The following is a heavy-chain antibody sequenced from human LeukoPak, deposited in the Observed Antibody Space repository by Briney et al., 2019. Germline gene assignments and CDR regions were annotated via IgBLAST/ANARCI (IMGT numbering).Heavy chain of an antibody. CDR3: TTDKGGRFGELSRH. J-gene: IGHJ4*02. D-gene: IGHD3-10*01. V-gene: IGHV3-15*01. CDR1: GFTFTDAW. Sequence: GGSLTLSCAASGFTFTDAWMSWVRQAPGKGLEWVGRIKSKTDGGTTDYAAPVKGRFTISRDDSKNTLYLQMNSLKTEDTAVYYCTTDKGGRFGELSRHWGQGTLATVSS. CDR2: IKSKTDGGTT.